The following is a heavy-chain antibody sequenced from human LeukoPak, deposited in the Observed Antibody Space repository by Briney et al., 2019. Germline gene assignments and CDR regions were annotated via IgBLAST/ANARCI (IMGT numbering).Heavy chain of an antibody. V-gene: IGHV1-18*04. D-gene: IGHD3-22*01. Sequence: ASVKVSCKASGYTFTGYYMHWVRQAPGQGLEWMGWISAYNGNTNYAQKLQGRVTMTTDTSTSTAYMELRSLRSDDTAVYYCARDPREYYYDSSGYWSDYWGQGTLVTVSS. CDR1: GYTFTGYY. CDR2: ISAYNGNT. J-gene: IGHJ4*02. CDR3: ARDPREYYYDSSGYWSDY.